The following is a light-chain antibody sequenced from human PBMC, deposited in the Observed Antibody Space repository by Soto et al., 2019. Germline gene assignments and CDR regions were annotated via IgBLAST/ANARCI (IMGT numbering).Light chain of an antibody. J-gene: IGLJ1*01. CDR2: DVS. Sequence: QSALTQPASVSGSPGQSITISCTGTSSDVGGYNYVSCYQQHPGKAPKFMIYDVSNRPSGVSNRFSGSKSDNTASLTISGLQAEDEADYYCSSYTTSNTRQIVFGTGTKLTVL. V-gene: IGLV2-14*01. CDR1: SSDVGGYNY. CDR3: SSYTTSNTRQIV.